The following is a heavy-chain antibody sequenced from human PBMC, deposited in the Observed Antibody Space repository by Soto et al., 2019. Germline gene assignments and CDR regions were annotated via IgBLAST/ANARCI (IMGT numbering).Heavy chain of an antibody. CDR1: GFIFTNYA. Sequence: GESLKISCAASGFIFTNYAMNWVRQAPGKGLEWVSVIGGRGNSAYYADSVQGRFTISRDNSKNTLSLQMSSPTADDTAIYYCVREGRGSFDFWGRGTMVTVS. CDR3: VREGRGSFDF. CDR2: IGGRGNSA. D-gene: IGHD5-12*01. V-gene: IGHV3-23*01. J-gene: IGHJ3*01.